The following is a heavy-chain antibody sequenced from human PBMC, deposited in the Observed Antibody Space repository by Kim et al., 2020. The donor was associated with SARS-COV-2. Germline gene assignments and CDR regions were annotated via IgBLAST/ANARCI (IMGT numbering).Heavy chain of an antibody. J-gene: IGHJ5*02. V-gene: IGHV1-69*04. Sequence: SVKVSCKASGGTFSSYAISWVRQAPGQGLEWMGRIIPILGIANYAQKFQGRVTITADKSTSTAYMELSSLRSEDTAVYYCARDYGSGSSEGDWFDPWGQ. CDR2: IIPILGIA. CDR3: ARDYGSGSSEGDWFDP. CDR1: GGTFSSYA. D-gene: IGHD3-22*01.